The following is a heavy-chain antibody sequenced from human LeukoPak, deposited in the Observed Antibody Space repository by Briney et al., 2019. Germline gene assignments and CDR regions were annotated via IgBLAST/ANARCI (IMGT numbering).Heavy chain of an antibody. CDR2: VDGDGTGT. V-gene: IGHV3-74*01. Sequence: GGSLRLSCAASGFIFNNYWMHWVRQVPGKGLEWLSRVDGDGTGTSYADSVKGRFTISRDNAKNTLNLQMNSLRVEDTAVYYCARDDYSNYYYYGMDVWGQGTTVTVSS. D-gene: IGHD4-4*01. CDR3: ARDDYSNYYYYGMDV. CDR1: GFIFNNYW. J-gene: IGHJ6*02.